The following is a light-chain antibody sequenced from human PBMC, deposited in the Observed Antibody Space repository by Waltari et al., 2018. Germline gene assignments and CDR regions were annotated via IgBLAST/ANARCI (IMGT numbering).Light chain of an antibody. J-gene: IGLJ3*02. CDR3: QTGGHGTWV. Sequence: QLVLTQSPSASASLGAPVKLTCTLSSGHSSTVIAWLQQQPEKGPRYLMKVNSDGSHSKGEKIPDRFSGSSSGTEHYLTISSLQSEDEADYYCQTGGHGTWVFGGGTKLTVL. CDR1: SGHSSTV. V-gene: IGLV4-69*01. CDR2: VNSDGSH.